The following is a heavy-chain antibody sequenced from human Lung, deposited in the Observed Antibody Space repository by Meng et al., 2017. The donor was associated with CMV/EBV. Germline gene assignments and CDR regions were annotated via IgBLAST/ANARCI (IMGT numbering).Heavy chain of an antibody. V-gene: IGHV3-30-3*01. CDR1: GFTFPTYS. J-gene: IGHJ4*02. Sequence: GGSXRLSCTASGFTFPTYSLHWVRQAPGKGLEWVAVISYDGSNKYYADSVKGRFTISRDNSKNKMYFQMNSLKTEDTSVYYCARDSEGSNGSGRSPYYFDFWXRGTXVTVSS. CDR2: ISYDGSNK. D-gene: IGHD2-8*01. CDR3: ARDSEGSNGSGRSPYYFDF.